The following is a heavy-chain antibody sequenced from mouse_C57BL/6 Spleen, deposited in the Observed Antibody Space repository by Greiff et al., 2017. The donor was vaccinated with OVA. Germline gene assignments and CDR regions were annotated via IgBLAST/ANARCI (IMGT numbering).Heavy chain of an antibody. CDR3: AKEDWEYYFDY. D-gene: IGHD4-1*01. V-gene: IGHV2-5*01. J-gene: IGHJ2*01. Sequence: VKLVESGPGLVQPSQSLSITCTVSGFSLTSYGVHWVRQSPGKGLEWLGVIWRGGSTDYNAAFMSRLSITKDNSKSQVFFKMNSLQADDTAIYXCAKEDWEYYFDYWGQGTTLTVSS. CDR2: IWRGGST. CDR1: GFSLTSYG.